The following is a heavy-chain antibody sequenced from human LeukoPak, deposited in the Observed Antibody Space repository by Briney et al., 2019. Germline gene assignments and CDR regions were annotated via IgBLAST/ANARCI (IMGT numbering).Heavy chain of an antibody. D-gene: IGHD3-16*01. CDR2: INGDGSST. V-gene: IGHV3-74*01. J-gene: IGHJ4*02. CDR1: GFTFTSSW. Sequence: GGSLRLSCAASGFTFTSSWMHWVRQAPGKGLVWVSRINGDGSSTSYADSVKGRFTISRDNAKNTVYLQMNSLRAEDTAVYYCAKTDVGWGQGTLVTVSS. CDR3: AKTDVG.